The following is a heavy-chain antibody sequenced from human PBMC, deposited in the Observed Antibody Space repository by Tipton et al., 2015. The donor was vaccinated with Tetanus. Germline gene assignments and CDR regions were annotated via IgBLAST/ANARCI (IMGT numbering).Heavy chain of an antibody. CDR3: ARTPDYYYGMDV. CDR1: GASMSSSSYY. Sequence: TLSLTCNVSGASMSSSSYYWDWSRQPPGKGLEWIGEIYYSGTTNYNPSLKSRVTISTDKSKNQVSLRLNSVTAADTAVYFCARTPDYYYGMDVWGQGATVTVSS. CDR2: IYYSGTT. J-gene: IGHJ6*02. V-gene: IGHV4-61*05.